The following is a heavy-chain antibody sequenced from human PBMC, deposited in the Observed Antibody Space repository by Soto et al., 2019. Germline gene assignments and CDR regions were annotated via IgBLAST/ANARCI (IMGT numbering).Heavy chain of an antibody. Sequence: PGGSLRLSFAASGFTFRSYNMNWVRQAPGKGLDWLSYISSSSSTIYYADSVKVRFTISIDNAKNSLYLQMNSLRDDETAMCYWARRATIVVTTIRHXWGQGTGVDVSX. CDR3: ARRATIVVTTIRHX. D-gene: IGHD5-12*01. V-gene: IGHV3-48*02. J-gene: IGHJ4*01. CDR2: ISSSSSTI. CDR1: GFTFRSYN.